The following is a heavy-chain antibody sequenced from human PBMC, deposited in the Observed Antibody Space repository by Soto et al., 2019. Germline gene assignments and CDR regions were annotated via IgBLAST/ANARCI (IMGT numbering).Heavy chain of an antibody. J-gene: IGHJ3*02. V-gene: IGHV3-30-3*01. Sequence: QVQLVESGGGVVQPGRSLRLSCAASRFTFSYYAMHWIRQAPGKGLEWVAVILCDGSKQYYAESVKGRFTISRDNSKSTLYLQKSRLRVQDASVYYRVRTIAVAGTDAFEMWGQVTMVTVS. CDR2: ILCDGSKQ. D-gene: IGHD6-19*01. CDR1: RFTFSYYA. CDR3: VRTIAVAGTDAFEM.